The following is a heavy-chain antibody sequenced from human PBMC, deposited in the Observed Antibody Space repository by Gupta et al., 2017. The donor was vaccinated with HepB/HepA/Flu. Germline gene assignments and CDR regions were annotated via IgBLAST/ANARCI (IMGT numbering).Heavy chain of an antibody. CDR3: ARTYSSSWLYYFDY. Sequence: QVQLQESGPGLVKPSETLSLTCTVSGGSISSYYWSWIRQPPGKGLEWIGYIYYSGSTNYNPSLKSRVTISVDTSKNQFSLKLSSVTAADTAVYYCARTYSSSWLYYFDYWGQGTLVTVSS. V-gene: IGHV4-59*08. CDR2: IYYSGST. D-gene: IGHD6-13*01. J-gene: IGHJ4*02. CDR1: GGSISSYY.